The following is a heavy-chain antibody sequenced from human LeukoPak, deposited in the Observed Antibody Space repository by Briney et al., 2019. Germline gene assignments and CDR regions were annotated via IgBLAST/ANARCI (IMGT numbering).Heavy chain of an antibody. CDR3: ARRAPYSYEWSTLDY. J-gene: IGHJ4*02. CDR1: GGSINSYY. V-gene: IGHV4-59*08. Sequence: SETLSLTCTVSGGSINSYYWSWIRQPPGKGLEWIGYIYYSGSTNYNPSLKSRVTISVDTSKNQFSLKLSSVTAADTAVYYCARRAPYSYEWSTLDYWGQGTLVTVSS. D-gene: IGHD5-18*01. CDR2: IYYSGST.